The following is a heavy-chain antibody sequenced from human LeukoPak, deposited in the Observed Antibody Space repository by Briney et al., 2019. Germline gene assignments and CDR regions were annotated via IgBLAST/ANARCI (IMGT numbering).Heavy chain of an antibody. Sequence: PSETLSLTCTVSGGSISSGGYYWSWIRQHPGKGLEWIGYIYYSGSTYYNPSLKSRVTISVDTSKNQFSLKLSSVTAADTAVYYCARIGSGSLGRDAFDIWGQGTMVTVSS. CDR3: ARIGSGSLGRDAFDI. CDR1: GGSISSGGYY. V-gene: IGHV4-31*03. J-gene: IGHJ3*02. CDR2: IYYSGST. D-gene: IGHD1-26*01.